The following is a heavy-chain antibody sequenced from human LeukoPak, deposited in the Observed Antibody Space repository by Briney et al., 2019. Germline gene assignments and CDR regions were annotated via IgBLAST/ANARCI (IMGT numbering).Heavy chain of an antibody. D-gene: IGHD3-10*02. Sequence: GGSLRLSCAASGFSFGGFSMSWVRQAPGKGLQWVATMKEYGSDIFYVDSVKGRFTISRDNAKNSLYLQMNSLRDEDTAVYYCAELGITMIGGVWGKGTTVTISS. V-gene: IGHV3-7*01. CDR3: AELGITMIGGV. J-gene: IGHJ6*04. CDR2: MKEYGSDI. CDR1: GFSFGGFS.